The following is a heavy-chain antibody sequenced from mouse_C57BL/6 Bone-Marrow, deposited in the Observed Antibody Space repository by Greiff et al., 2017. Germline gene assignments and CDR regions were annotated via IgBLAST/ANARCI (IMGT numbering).Heavy chain of an antibody. CDR3: TTTAMDY. CDR2: IDPENGDT. V-gene: IGHV14-4*01. Sequence: VQLKESGAELVRPGASVKLSCTASGFNIKDDYMHWVKQRPEQGLEWIGWIDPENGDTEYASQFQGKATITADTSSNTAYLQLSSLTSEDTAVYYCTTTAMDYWGQGTSVTVSS. CDR1: GFNIKDDY. J-gene: IGHJ4*01.